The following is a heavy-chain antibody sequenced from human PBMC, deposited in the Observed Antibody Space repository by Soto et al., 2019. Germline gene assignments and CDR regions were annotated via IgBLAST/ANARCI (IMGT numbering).Heavy chain of an antibody. V-gene: IGHV1-2*02. J-gene: IGHJ6*03. Sequence: QVQLVQSGAEVKQPGASVKVSCKASGYTFTDYYIHWVRQAPGQGLQWLGWINPTNSGTRYARSFQGRVTVTRDTSISTAYMELSSLRSDDTAVYYCARGITSRLVFYYYYMDVWGFGTTVTVSS. CDR2: INPTNSGT. CDR1: GYTFTDYY. CDR3: ARGITSRLVFYYYYMDV.